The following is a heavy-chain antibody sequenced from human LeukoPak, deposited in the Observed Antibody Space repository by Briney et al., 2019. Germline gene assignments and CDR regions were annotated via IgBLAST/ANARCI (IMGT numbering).Heavy chain of an antibody. J-gene: IGHJ4*02. D-gene: IGHD6-13*01. CDR1: GYTFTSHD. V-gene: IGHV1-8*01. CDR2: MNPNSGNT. Sequence: ASVKVSCTASGYTFTSHDINWVRQAPGQGLEWMGWMNPNSGNTGYAQKFQNRVTMTRNTSISTAYMELSSLESEDTAVYYCASALKRGSAGTLIDYWGQGTLVTVSS. CDR3: ASALKRGSAGTLIDY.